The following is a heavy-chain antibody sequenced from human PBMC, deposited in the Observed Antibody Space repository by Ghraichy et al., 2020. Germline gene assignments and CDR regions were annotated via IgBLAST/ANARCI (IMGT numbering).Heavy chain of an antibody. J-gene: IGHJ4*02. CDR2: MYSGGAT. CDR3: ARDPPAAGTGTFG. Sequence: GALRLSCAASGITVSNNYMNWVRQAPGKELEWVSLMYSGGATGYADSVKGRFIISRDNSKNTLYLQMNSLRVEDTAVYYCARDPPAAGTGTFGWGQGTLVTVSS. D-gene: IGHD6-13*01. V-gene: IGHV3-66*01. CDR1: GITVSNNY.